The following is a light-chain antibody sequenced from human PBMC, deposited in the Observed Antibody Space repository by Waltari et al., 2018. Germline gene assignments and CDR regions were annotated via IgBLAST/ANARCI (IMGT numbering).Light chain of an antibody. CDR1: SRDIGGYNR. V-gene: IGLV2-14*01. J-gene: IGLJ2*01. Sequence: QAALTPSPSVSGSPGQSVTLSCTGPSRDIGGYNRVPWYQQYAGNAPKLHIYEVSKWPSGVSDRVSGSKSGNTASLTIAGLQAEDEADYYCSSYGSSSTWVFGGGTRLTVL. CDR2: EVS. CDR3: SSYGSSSTWV.